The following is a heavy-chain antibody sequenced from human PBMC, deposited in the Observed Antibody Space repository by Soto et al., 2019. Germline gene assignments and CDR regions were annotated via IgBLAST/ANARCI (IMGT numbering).Heavy chain of an antibody. J-gene: IGHJ1*01. CDR1: GDSISSGDYY. CDR2: IYYSGTT. V-gene: IGHV4-30-4*01. CDR3: AREFKRYSSSPGPREH. D-gene: IGHD6-6*01. Sequence: QVQLQESGPGLVQPSQTLSLTCTVSGDSISSGDYYWSWVRQSPGKGLEWIGCIYYSGTTYYNPSLVTRLTMSVDTSKNQFSLRLSSVTAADTAMYFCAREFKRYSSSPGPREHWGQGTLVTVSS.